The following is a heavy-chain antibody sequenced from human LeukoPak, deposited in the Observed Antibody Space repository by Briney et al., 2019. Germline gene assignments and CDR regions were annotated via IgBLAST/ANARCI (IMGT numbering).Heavy chain of an antibody. CDR2: IRSKANNYAT. D-gene: IGHD1-1*01. Sequence: PGGSLKLSCAASGLTFSGSAMHWVRQAPGKGLEWVGRIRSKANNYATSYAASVKGRFTISRDNSKNTLYLQMNSLRAEDTAVYYCAKEPGYDFDYWGQGTLVTVSS. CDR3: AKEPGYDFDY. V-gene: IGHV3-73*01. J-gene: IGHJ4*02. CDR1: GLTFSGSA.